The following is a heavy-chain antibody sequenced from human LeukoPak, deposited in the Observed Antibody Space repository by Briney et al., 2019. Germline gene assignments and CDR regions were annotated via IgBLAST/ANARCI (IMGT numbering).Heavy chain of an antibody. D-gene: IGHD3-22*01. Sequence: GGSLRLSCAASGFTFSSYAMSWVRQVPGKGLEWVSAISGSGGSTYYADSVKGRFTISRDNSKNTLYLQMNSLRAEDTAVYYCAKDRLDYYDSSGYYWGSAFDIWGQGTMVTVSS. CDR1: GFTFSSYA. V-gene: IGHV3-23*01. CDR3: AKDRLDYYDSSGYYWGSAFDI. J-gene: IGHJ3*02. CDR2: ISGSGGST.